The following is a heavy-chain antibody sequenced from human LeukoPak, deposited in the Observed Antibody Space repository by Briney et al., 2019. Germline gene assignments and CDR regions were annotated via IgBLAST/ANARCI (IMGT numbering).Heavy chain of an antibody. J-gene: IGHJ4*02. CDR2: INHSGST. CDR3: ARGPERELFSPFDY. CDR1: GGSFSGYY. V-gene: IGHV4-34*01. D-gene: IGHD3-10*01. Sequence: PSETLSLTCAVYGGSFSGYYWSWIRQPPGKGLEWIGEINHSGSTNYNPSLKSRVTISVDTSKNQFSLKLSSVTAADTAVYHCARGPERELFSPFDYWGQGTLVTVSS.